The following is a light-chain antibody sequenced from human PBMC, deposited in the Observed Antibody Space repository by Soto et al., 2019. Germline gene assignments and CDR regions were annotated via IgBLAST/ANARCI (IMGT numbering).Light chain of an antibody. CDR3: ATWDDSLNAAV. CDR2: EVS. Sequence: QSVLTQPASVSGSPGQSITISCTGTSSDVGGYNYVSWYQQHPGRAPKLMIYEVSNRPSGVSDRFSGSKSGNTASLTIYGLQAEDEADYYCATWDDSLNAAVFGGGTQLTVL. CDR1: SSDVGGYNY. V-gene: IGLV2-14*01. J-gene: IGLJ7*01.